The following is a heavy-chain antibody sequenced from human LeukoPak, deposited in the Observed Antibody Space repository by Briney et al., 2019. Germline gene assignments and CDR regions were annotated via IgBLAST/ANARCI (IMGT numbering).Heavy chain of an antibody. D-gene: IGHD6-19*01. J-gene: IGHJ4*02. CDR1: GGSISSSSYY. V-gene: IGHV4-39*02. CDR2: IYYSWST. CDR3: ARDEGSGWYYFDY. Sequence: SETLSLTCTVSGGSISSSSYYWGWIRQPPGKGLEWIGSIYYSWSTYYNPSLKSRVTISVDTSKNQFSLKLSSVTAADTAVYYCARDEGSGWYYFDYWGQGTLVTVSS.